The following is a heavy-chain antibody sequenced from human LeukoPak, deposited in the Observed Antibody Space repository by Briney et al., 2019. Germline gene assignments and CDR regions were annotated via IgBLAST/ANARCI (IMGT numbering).Heavy chain of an antibody. CDR2: INHSGST. CDR3: ARGRYFYDY. CDR1: GESFSGYY. Sequence: PSETLSLTCAVYGESFSGYYWSWIRQPPGKGLEWIGEINHSGSTNYNPSLKSRVTISVDTSKNQFSLKLSSVTAADTAVYYCARGRYFYDYWGQGTLVTVSS. V-gene: IGHV4-34*01. D-gene: IGHD3-9*01. J-gene: IGHJ4*02.